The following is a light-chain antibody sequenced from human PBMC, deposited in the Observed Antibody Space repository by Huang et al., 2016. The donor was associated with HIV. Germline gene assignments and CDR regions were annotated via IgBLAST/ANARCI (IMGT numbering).Light chain of an antibody. CDR3: QQYNNWPPDT. J-gene: IGKJ2*01. CDR2: GAS. Sequence: EIVMTQSPGILSVSPGERATLSCRASQSVSSNLAWYQQKPGQAPRLLIYGASPRATGIPARFRGSGSGTEFTLTISSRQSEDFAVYCCQQYNNWPPDTFGQGTKLEIK. V-gene: IGKV3-15*01. CDR1: QSVSSN.